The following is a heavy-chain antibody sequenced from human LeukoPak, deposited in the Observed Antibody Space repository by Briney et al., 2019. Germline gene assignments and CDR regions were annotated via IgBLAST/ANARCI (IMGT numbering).Heavy chain of an antibody. CDR2: IMYNGDT. CDR3: ARGRDSYKTGY. J-gene: IGHJ4*02. D-gene: IGHD1-1*01. V-gene: IGHV4-31*03. Sequence: PSDTLSLTYTVSGDSINSGGSYCRWIRQYPGKRLEWIGNIMYNGDTYYNPSLKSRVTISRDMSANHFSLKLTSVTAADTAVYYCARGRDSYKTGYWGQGTLVTVSS. CDR1: GDSINSGGSY.